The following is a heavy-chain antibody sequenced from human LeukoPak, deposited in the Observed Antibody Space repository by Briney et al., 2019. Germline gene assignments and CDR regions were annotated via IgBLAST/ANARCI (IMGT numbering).Heavy chain of an antibody. J-gene: IGHJ2*01. D-gene: IGHD3-9*01. V-gene: IGHV4-34*01. CDR1: GGSFSGYY. CDR3: ARAYYDILTGYYTWYFDL. Sequence: PSETLSLTCAVYGGSFSGYYWSWIRQPPGKGLEWIGEINHSGSTNYNPSLKSRVTISVDTSKNQFSLKLSSVTAADTAVYYCARAYYDILTGYYTWYFDLWGRGTLVTVSS. CDR2: INHSGST.